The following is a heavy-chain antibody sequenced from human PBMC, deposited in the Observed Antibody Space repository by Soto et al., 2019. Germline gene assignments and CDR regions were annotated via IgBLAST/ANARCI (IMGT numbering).Heavy chain of an antibody. CDR2: IVPIFDTI. Sequence: QVQLLQSGAEVKKPGSSVKVSCKASGATFSSFAFSWVRQAPGQGLERMGVIVPIFDTISYAQKFQGRVTITADEPTRTAYMELNSLTSDDTAVYYCASPLKWSGYYIAFDYWGQGTLVIVSS. J-gene: IGHJ4*02. D-gene: IGHD3-3*01. CDR3: ASPLKWSGYYIAFDY. V-gene: IGHV1-69*01. CDR1: GATFSSFA.